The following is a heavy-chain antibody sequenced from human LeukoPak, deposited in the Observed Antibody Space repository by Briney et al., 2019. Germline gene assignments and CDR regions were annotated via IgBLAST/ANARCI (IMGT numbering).Heavy chain of an antibody. CDR2: INPSGVT. V-gene: IGHV1-46*01. J-gene: IGHJ4*01. D-gene: IGHD2-15*01. CDR3: ARDSVRRVVVAATRGELDY. Sequence: GASVKVSCKASGYSFTSYSMRWVRQAPGQGLEWMGIINPSGVTTYAQKFQGRVTMTRDTSTSTVYMELSSLRSEDTAVYYCARDSVRRVVVAATRGELDYWGHGTLVTVSS. CDR1: GYSFTSYS.